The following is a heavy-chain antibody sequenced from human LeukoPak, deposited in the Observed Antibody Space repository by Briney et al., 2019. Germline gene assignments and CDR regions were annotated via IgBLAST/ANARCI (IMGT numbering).Heavy chain of an antibody. D-gene: IGHD3-10*01. CDR2: ISNDGSNK. V-gene: IGHV3-30*18. Sequence: PGGSLRLSCAASGYTFNNDGMHWVRQAPGKGLERLAVISNDGSNKYYTDSVKGRFTVSTDISKNTVYLQMNSLRVEDTAVYYCAKDPLVRGIIVLDHWGQGTLVTVSS. CDR1: GYTFNNDG. J-gene: IGHJ4*02. CDR3: AKDPLVRGIIVLDH.